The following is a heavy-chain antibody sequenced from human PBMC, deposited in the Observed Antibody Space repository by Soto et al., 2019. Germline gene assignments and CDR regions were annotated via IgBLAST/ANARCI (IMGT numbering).Heavy chain of an antibody. Sequence: AASVKVSCKVSGYTLTELSMHWVRQAPGKGLEWMGGFDPEDGETIYAQKFQGRVTMTEDTSTDTAYMELSSLRSEDTAVYYCATDSKYYDILTGYSGLDAFDIWGQGTMVTLSS. CDR3: ATDSKYYDILTGYSGLDAFDI. CDR1: GYTLTELS. J-gene: IGHJ3*02. V-gene: IGHV1-24*01. D-gene: IGHD3-9*01. CDR2: FDPEDGET.